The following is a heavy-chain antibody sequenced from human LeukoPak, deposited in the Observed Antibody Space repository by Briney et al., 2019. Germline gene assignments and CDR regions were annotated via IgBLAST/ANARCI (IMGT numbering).Heavy chain of an antibody. D-gene: IGHD6-13*01. CDR3: ARVFEAAAGDDY. J-gene: IGHJ4*02. CDR2: INPNSGGT. V-gene: IGHV1-2*02. Sequence: ASVKVSCKASGYTFTGYYMHWVRQAPGQGLEWMGWINPNSGGTNYAQKFQGRVTMTRDTSISTAYMELSRLRSDDTAVYYCARVFEAAAGDDYWGPGTLVTVSS. CDR1: GYTFTGYY.